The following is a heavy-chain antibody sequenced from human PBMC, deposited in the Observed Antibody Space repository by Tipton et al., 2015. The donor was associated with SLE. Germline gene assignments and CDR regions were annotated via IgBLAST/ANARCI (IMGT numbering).Heavy chain of an antibody. CDR3: ARGREWNWSPYYMDV. J-gene: IGHJ6*03. CDR2: RFHDGNI. D-gene: IGHD1-1*01. Sequence: TLSLTCTVSGDSVKSCYWIWVRQPAGRGLEWLAYRFHDGNINNNPPLKTRLTMSVDTSRDQFSLTLNSVTAADTGIYYCARGREWNWSPYYMDVWGKGTTVTVSS. CDR1: GDSVKSCY. V-gene: IGHV4-59*02.